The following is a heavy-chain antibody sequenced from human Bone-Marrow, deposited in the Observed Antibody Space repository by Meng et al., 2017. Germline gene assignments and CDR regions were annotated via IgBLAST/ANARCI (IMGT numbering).Heavy chain of an antibody. CDR1: GGTFNTYS. V-gene: IGHV1-69*05. CDR3: ATLDFWSGYTDMDV. D-gene: IGHD3-3*01. J-gene: IGHJ6*02. CDR2: IVPVFDTT. Sequence: SVKVSCKPSGGTFNTYSFNWVRQAPGQGLEWMGSIVPVFDTTNYAQKFQGRVTITTDDSTGTTNVELSSLTSEDTAVYYCATLDFWSGYTDMDVWGQGTTVTISS.